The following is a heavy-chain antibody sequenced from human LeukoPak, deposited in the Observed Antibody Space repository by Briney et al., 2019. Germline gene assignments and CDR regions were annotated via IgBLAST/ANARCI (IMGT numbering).Heavy chain of an antibody. Sequence: GGSLRLSCAASGFAFSNDWMTWVRQAPGKGLEWVGLIKNKQDHETTDYAAPVKGRFTISRDDSKNTLYLHMTSLKAEDTAVYYCGRHAWFGVYLPGGEALDIWGQGTTVTVSS. CDR2: IKNKQDHETT. D-gene: IGHD3-3*01. V-gene: IGHV3-15*01. CDR1: GFAFSNDW. J-gene: IGHJ3*02. CDR3: GRHAWFGVYLPGGEALDI.